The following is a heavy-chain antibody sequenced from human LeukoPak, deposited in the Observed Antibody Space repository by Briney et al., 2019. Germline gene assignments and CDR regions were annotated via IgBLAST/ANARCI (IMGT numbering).Heavy chain of an antibody. D-gene: IGHD6-13*01. CDR2: IIPIFGTA. Sequence: PVKVSCKASGGTFSSYAISWVRQAPGQGLEWMGGIIPIFGTANYAQKFQGRVTITADESTSTAYMELSSLRSEDTAVYYCASNLAAADPYYYGMDVWGQGTTVTVSS. CDR3: ASNLAAADPYYYGMDV. CDR1: GGTFSSYA. V-gene: IGHV1-69*13. J-gene: IGHJ6*02.